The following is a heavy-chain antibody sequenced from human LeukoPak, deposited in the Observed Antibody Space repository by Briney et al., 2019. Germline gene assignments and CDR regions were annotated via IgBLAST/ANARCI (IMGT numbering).Heavy chain of an antibody. J-gene: IGHJ6*03. Sequence: SETLSLTCTVSGGSISSYYWSWIRQPPGKGLEWIGYIYYSGSTNYNPSLKSRVTISVDTSKNQFSLKLSSVTAADTAVYYCARLGPRLAYYYYMDVWGKGTTVTVSS. CDR1: GGSISSYY. D-gene: IGHD6-6*01. CDR3: ARLGPRLAYYYYMDV. CDR2: IYYSGST. V-gene: IGHV4-59*01.